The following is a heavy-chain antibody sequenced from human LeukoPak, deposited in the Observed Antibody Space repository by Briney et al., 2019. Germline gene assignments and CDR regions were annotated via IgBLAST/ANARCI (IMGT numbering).Heavy chain of an antibody. V-gene: IGHV4-30-2*01. D-gene: IGHD3-3*01. J-gene: IGHJ6*02. Sequence: SQTLSLTCAVSGGSISSGGYSWSWIRQPPGKGLEWIGYIYHSGSTYYNPSLKSRVTISVDRSKNQFSLKLSSVTAADTAVYYCARIRRSITIFGVVTPRDRYGMDVWGQGTTVTVSS. CDR3: ARIRRSITIFGVVTPRDRYGMDV. CDR1: GGSISSGGYS. CDR2: IYHSGST.